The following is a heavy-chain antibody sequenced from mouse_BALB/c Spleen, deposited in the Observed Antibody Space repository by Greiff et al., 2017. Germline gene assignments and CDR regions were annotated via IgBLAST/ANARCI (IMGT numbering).Heavy chain of an antibody. Sequence: DVHLVESGGGLVQPGGSRKLSCAASGFTFSSFGMHWVRQAPEKGLEWVAYISSGSSTIYYADTVKGRFTISRDNPKNTLFLQMTSLRSEDTAMYYCARSGYYGYYFDYWGQGTTLTVSS. D-gene: IGHD1-1*01. CDR3: ARSGYYGYYFDY. V-gene: IGHV5-17*02. CDR2: ISSGSSTI. CDR1: GFTFSSFG. J-gene: IGHJ2*01.